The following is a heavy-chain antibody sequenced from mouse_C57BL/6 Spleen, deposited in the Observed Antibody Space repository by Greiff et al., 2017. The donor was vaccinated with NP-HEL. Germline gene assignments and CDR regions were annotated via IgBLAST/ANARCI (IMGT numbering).Heavy chain of an antibody. CDR2: ISYDGSN. J-gene: IGHJ2*01. CDR3: ARAITTVVATDY. V-gene: IGHV3-6*01. CDR1: GYSITSGYY. D-gene: IGHD1-1*01. Sequence: ESGPGLVKPSQSLSLTCSVTGYSITSGYYWNWIRQFPGNKLEWMGYISYDGSNKYNPSLKNRISITRDTSKNQFFLKLNSVTTEDTATYYCARAITTVVATDYWGQGTTLTVSS.